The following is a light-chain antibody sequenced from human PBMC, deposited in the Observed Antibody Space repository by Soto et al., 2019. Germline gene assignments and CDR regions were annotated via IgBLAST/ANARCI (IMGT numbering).Light chain of an antibody. Sequence: EIVLTQSPATLSLSPGERATLPCRASQSVSSYLAWYQQKPGQAPRLLIYDASNRATGIPARFSGSGSGTDFTLTISSLEPEDFAVYYCQQRSNWPRTFGQGTRWIS. CDR1: QSVSSY. CDR3: QQRSNWPRT. V-gene: IGKV3-11*01. J-gene: IGKJ1*01. CDR2: DAS.